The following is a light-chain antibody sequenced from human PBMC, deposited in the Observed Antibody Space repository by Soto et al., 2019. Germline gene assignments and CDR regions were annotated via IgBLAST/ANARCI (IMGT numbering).Light chain of an antibody. CDR2: GAS. V-gene: IGKV3-20*01. J-gene: IGKJ3*01. CDR3: QHYGNALFT. Sequence: EIVLTQSPGTLSLSPGERATLSCRASQSFSSSYLAWYQQKPGQAPRLLIYGASSRATGIPDRFSGSGSGTDFTLTISSLEHEDFAVYYCQHYGNALFTFGPGTKVDVK. CDR1: QSFSSSY.